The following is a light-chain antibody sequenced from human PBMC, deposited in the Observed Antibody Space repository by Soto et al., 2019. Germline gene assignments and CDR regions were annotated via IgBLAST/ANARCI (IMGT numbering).Light chain of an antibody. Sequence: EIVMTQSPATLSVSPGERATLSCRASQSVSSNLAWYQQKPGQAPRLLIYGASTRATGIPARFSGSGSGTEFNLTISSLQYEDFAVYYCQQYNKWPPGTFGQGTKLEIK. J-gene: IGKJ2*01. V-gene: IGKV3-15*01. CDR1: QSVSSN. CDR2: GAS. CDR3: QQYNKWPPGT.